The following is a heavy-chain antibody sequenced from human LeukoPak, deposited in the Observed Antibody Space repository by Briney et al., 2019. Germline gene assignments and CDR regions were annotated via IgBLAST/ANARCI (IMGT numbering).Heavy chain of an antibody. Sequence: GGSLRLSSVVSGFTFNNAWMSWVRQPPGKGLEWVSSISSSSSYIYYADSVKGRFTISRDNAKNSLYLQMNSLRAEDTAVYYCAREYDLPYGMDVWGQGTTVIVSS. D-gene: IGHD3-3*01. CDR3: AREYDLPYGMDV. J-gene: IGHJ6*02. V-gene: IGHV3-21*04. CDR2: ISSSSSYI. CDR1: GFTFNNAW.